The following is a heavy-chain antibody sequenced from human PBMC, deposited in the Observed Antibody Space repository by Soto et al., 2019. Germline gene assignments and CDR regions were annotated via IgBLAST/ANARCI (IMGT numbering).Heavy chain of an antibody. CDR3: ARGKVAATPGYYGMDV. CDR2: IIPIFGTA. V-gene: IGHV1-69*13. CDR1: GGTFSSYA. Sequence: SVKVSCKASGGTFSSYAISWVRQAPGQGLEWMGGIIPIFGTANYAQKFQGRVTITADESTSTAYMELSSLRSEDTAVYYCARGKVAATPGYYGMDVWGQGTTVTSP. D-gene: IGHD2-15*01. J-gene: IGHJ6*02.